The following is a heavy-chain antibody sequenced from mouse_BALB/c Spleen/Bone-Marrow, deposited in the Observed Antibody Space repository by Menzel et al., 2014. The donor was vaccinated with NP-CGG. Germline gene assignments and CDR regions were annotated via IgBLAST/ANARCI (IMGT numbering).Heavy chain of an antibody. CDR1: GYSFTGYF. CDR2: INPYNGDT. V-gene: IGHV1-20*02. Sequence: EVQRVESGPELMKPGASVKISCKASGYSFTGYFMNWVMQSHGKSLEWIGRINPYNGDTFYNQKFKGKATLTVDKSSSTAHMELRSLASEDSAVYYCARSGYYGSSYFDYWGQGTTLTVSS. D-gene: IGHD1-1*01. J-gene: IGHJ2*01. CDR3: ARSGYYGSSYFDY.